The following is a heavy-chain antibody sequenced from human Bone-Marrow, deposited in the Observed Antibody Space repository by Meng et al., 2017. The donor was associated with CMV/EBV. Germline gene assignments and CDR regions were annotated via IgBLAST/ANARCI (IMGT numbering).Heavy chain of an antibody. D-gene: IGHD4-17*01. Sequence: RQMPGKGLEWRGIISPGGSDTRYSPSFQGQVNISADKSISTAYLQWSSLKASDTAMYYCAREGLAGEASSDYGDYVGERQNNWFDPWGQGTLVTVSS. CDR3: AREGLAGEASSDYGDYVGERQNNWFDP. V-gene: IGHV5-51*01. CDR2: ISPGGSDT. J-gene: IGHJ5*02.